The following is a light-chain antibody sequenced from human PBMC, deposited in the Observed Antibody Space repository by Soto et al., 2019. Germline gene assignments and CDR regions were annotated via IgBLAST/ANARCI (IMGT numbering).Light chain of an antibody. J-gene: IGLJ1*01. CDR1: SSDIGAYDY. CDR2: EVN. Sequence: QSVLTHPASLSGSPGQSVTISCTGTSSDIGAYDYVSWFQQHPGKAPKLMISEVNNRPSGVSNRFSGSKSGNTAYLTISGLQVEDEAEYFCVSFTTTSTHVFGTGTKVTV. V-gene: IGLV2-14*01. CDR3: VSFTTTSTHV.